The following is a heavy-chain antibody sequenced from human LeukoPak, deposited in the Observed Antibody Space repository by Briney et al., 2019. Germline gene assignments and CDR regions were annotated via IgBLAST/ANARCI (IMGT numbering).Heavy chain of an antibody. D-gene: IGHD5-12*01. J-gene: IGHJ4*02. CDR2: MNPNSGNT. CDR1: GCTFTSYD. CDR3: ARGGEWLRFLVDY. Sequence: GASVKVSCKASGCTFTSYDINWVRQATGQGREWMGWMNPNSGNTGYAQKFQGRVTMTRNTSISTAYMELSSLRSEDTAVYYCARGGEWLRFLVDYWGQGTLVTVSS. V-gene: IGHV1-8*01.